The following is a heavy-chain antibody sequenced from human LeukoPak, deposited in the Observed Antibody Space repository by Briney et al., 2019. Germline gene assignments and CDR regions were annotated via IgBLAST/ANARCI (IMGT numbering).Heavy chain of an antibody. J-gene: IGHJ5*02. V-gene: IGHV1-46*01. CDR1: VYTFTSYY. D-gene: IGHD2-2*02. Sequence: ASVKVSFKASVYTFTSYYMHWVRQAPGQGLEWMGIINPSGGSTSYAQKFQGRVTMTRDMSTSTVYMELSSLRSEDTAVYYCARGGIVVVPAAIDWFDPWGQGTLVTVSS. CDR2: INPSGGST. CDR3: ARGGIVVVPAAIDWFDP.